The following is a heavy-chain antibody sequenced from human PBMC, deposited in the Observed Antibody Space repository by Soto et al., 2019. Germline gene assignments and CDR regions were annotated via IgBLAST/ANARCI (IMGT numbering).Heavy chain of an antibody. V-gene: IGHV4-59*01. CDR2: IYYSGST. J-gene: IGHJ4*02. Sequence: SETLSLTCTVSGGSITSYYWSWIRQPPGKGLEWIGYIYYSGSTNYNPSLKSRVTISVDTSKNQFSLKLSSVTAADTAVYYCARANRRGTFFDYWGQGTLVTVSS. CDR1: GGSITSYY. CDR3: ARANRRGTFFDY. D-gene: IGHD3-16*01.